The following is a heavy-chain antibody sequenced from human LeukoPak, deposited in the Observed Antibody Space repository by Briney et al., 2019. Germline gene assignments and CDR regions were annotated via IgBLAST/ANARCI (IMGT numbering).Heavy chain of an antibody. Sequence: GGSLRLSCAASGFTVSSNYMSWVRQAPGKGLEWVSSISGSSSYLYYADSVQGRFTISRDNAKNSLYLQMNSLRAEDTAVYYCARGSRSGSYYLYDFDYWGQGALVTVSS. D-gene: IGHD1-26*01. J-gene: IGHJ4*02. CDR2: ISGSSSYL. CDR3: ARGSRSGSYYLYDFDY. V-gene: IGHV3-21*01. CDR1: GFTVSSNY.